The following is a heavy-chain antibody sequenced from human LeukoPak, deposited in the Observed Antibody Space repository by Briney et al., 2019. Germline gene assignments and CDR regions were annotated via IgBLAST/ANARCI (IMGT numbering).Heavy chain of an antibody. CDR1: GFSFSSYA. J-gene: IGHJ4*02. V-gene: IGHV3-23*01. Sequence: PSESLSLSCAASGFSFSSYAMSWVRQAPGKGLEWVADISDGGGSTYYADLVSGRFTISSDNSKNTLYLQMNSLRAEDTAVYYCAKNPYYYSSGVDYWGQGNLVTVSS. CDR3: AKNPYYYSSGVDY. CDR2: ISDGGGST. D-gene: IGHD3-10*01.